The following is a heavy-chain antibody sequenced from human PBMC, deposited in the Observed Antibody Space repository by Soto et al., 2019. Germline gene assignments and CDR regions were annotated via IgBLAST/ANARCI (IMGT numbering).Heavy chain of an antibody. CDR2: MFYSGTT. J-gene: IGHJ4*02. CDR1: GFSINSRGYY. V-gene: IGHV4-39*01. D-gene: IGHD5-12*01. CDR3: ARKEDGYNRLFDY. Sequence: XETLSLTCTVSGFSINSRGYYWGWIRQPPGKGLEWIESMFYSGTTYYNPSLKSRITIAVDSSKNQFSLSLSSVTAADTAFYYCARKEDGYNRLFDYWGQGSLVTVSS.